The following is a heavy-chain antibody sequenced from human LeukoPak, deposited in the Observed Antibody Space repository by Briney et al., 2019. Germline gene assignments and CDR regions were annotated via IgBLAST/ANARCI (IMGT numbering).Heavy chain of an antibody. CDR2: INPNSGGT. D-gene: IGHD5-12*01. Sequence: ASVKVSCKASGFTFTGYYMHWVRQAPGQGLEWMGWINPNSGGTNYAQKLQGRVTMTTDTSTSTAYMELRSLRSDDTAVYYCARERVPGYSGYEPLDYWGQGTLVTVSS. CDR1: GFTFTGYY. J-gene: IGHJ4*02. CDR3: ARERVPGYSGYEPLDY. V-gene: IGHV1-2*02.